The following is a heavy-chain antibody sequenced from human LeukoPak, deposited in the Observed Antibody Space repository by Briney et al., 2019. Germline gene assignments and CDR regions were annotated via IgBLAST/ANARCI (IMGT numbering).Heavy chain of an antibody. CDR3: ASNDYSNPKRDYYFDY. V-gene: IGHV4-34*01. D-gene: IGHD4-11*01. CDR1: GGSFSGYY. J-gene: IGHJ4*02. Sequence: SETLSLTCAVYGGSFSGYYWSWIRQPPGKGLEWIGEINHSGSTNYNPSLKSRVTISVDTSKNQFSLKLSSVTAADTAVYYCASNDYSNPKRDYYFDYWGQRTLVTVSS. CDR2: INHSGST.